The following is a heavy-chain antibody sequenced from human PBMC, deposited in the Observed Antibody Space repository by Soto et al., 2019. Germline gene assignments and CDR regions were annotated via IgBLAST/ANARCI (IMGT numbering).Heavy chain of an antibody. D-gene: IGHD1-26*01. J-gene: IGHJ5*02. V-gene: IGHV1-3*01. CDR3: ARDRVVGATLMRWFDP. CDR1: GYTFSSYA. Sequence: GASVKVSCKASGYTFSSYAIHWVRQAPGQRLEWMGWINAGNGDTKYSQKFQGRVIITRDTSASTAYMELSSLRSEDTAVYYCARDRVVGATLMRWFDPWGLGTLVTVSS. CDR2: INAGNGDT.